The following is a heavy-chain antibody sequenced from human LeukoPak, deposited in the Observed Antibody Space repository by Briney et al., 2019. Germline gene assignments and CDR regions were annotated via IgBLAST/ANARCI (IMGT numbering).Heavy chain of an antibody. J-gene: IGHJ4*02. Sequence: ASVKVSCKASGYSFTTYYMHWVRQAPGQGLEWMGIVNPSGGSTAYAQKFHGRLTMTSDTSTSTFYMVLSSLTSGDTAIYYCARGPHSSSWPDIPRDYWGQGTLVTVSS. D-gene: IGHD6-13*01. CDR1: GYSFTTYY. CDR2: VNPSGGST. CDR3: ARGPHSSSWPDIPRDY. V-gene: IGHV1-46*01.